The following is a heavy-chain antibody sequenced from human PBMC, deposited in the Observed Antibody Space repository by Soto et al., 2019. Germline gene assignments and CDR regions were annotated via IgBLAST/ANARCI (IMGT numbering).Heavy chain of an antibody. V-gene: IGHV3-7*01. J-gene: IGHJ6*03. CDR3: ARDWAITIFGVTYMDV. D-gene: IGHD3-3*01. CDR2: IKRDGSEK. Sequence: GRGLEWVSNIKRDGSEKYYVDSVKGRFTISRDNAKNSLYLQMNSLRAEDTAVYYCARDWAITIFGVTYMDVWGKGTTVTVSS.